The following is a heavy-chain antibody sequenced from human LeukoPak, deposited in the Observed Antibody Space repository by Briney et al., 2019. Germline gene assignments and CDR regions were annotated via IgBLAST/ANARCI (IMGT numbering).Heavy chain of an antibody. J-gene: IGHJ4*02. CDR3: ASGQFWSGYYDY. V-gene: IGHV3-74*01. Sequence: PAGSLRLSCAASGFTFSNFWMHWVRQAPEKGLVWVSRIHSDGSSTSYADSVKGRFTISRDNAKNTLYLQMNSLRAEDTAVYYCASGQFWSGYYDYWGQGTLVTVSS. CDR1: GFTFSNFW. D-gene: IGHD3-3*01. CDR2: IHSDGSST.